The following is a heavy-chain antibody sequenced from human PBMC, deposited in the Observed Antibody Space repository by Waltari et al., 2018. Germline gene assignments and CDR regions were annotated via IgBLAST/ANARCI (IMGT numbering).Heavy chain of an antibody. Sequence: GGGVVQPGGSLRLSCAASGFTFSSYGMPWVLQAPGKGLEWVALIRSDGSNKYYADSVKGRFTISRDNSKNTLYLQMNSLRAEDTAVYYCAKCCIAAAAPFDPWGQGTLVTVAS. CDR2: IRSDGSNK. V-gene: IGHV3-30*02. J-gene: IGHJ5*02. CDR1: GFTFSSYG. D-gene: IGHD6-13*01. CDR3: AKCCIAAAAPFDP.